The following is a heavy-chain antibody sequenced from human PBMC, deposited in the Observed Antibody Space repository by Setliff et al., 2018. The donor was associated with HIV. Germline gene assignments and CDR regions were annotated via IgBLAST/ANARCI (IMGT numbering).Heavy chain of an antibody. D-gene: IGHD2-21*02. Sequence: SETLSLTCAVYGGSFSGYYWNWIRQSPGKGLEWIGEINHRGNTNYNPSLKNRVTISVDTSKNQFSLKLNSVTAADTAVYYCTRSLVVTAHLDYWGRGTLVTVSS. CDR2: INHRGNT. CDR3: TRSLVVTAHLDY. CDR1: GGSFSGYY. J-gene: IGHJ4*02. V-gene: IGHV4-34*01.